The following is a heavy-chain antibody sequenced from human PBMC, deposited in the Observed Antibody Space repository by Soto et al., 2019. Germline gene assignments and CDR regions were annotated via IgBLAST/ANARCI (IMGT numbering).Heavy chain of an antibody. CDR2: ISSNGANT. CDR3: VSWVSAHFDY. D-gene: IGHD2-8*01. Sequence: VGSLRLSCAASWFTFDSPYSHGMSWVRQSPGKGPEWVSTISSNGANTHYAESVKGRFTISKDASRNTVHLHMNSLRAEDTATYFCVSWVSAHFDYWGHGTPVTVSS. J-gene: IGHJ4*01. CDR1: WFTFDSPYSHG. V-gene: IGHV3-23*01.